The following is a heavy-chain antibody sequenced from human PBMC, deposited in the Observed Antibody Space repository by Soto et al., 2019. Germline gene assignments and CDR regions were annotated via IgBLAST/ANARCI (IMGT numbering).Heavy chain of an antibody. Sequence: QVQLVQSGAEVKKPGASVKVSCKASGYTFTSYDINWVRQATGHGLEWMGWMNPNSGNTGYAQKFQGRVTMTRNTSMSTAYMELSSLRSEDTAVYYCARGINYYDSGDDAFDIWGQGTRVNVSS. V-gene: IGHV1-8*01. D-gene: IGHD3-10*01. CDR1: GYTFTSYD. CDR3: ARGINYYDSGDDAFDI. CDR2: MNPNSGNT. J-gene: IGHJ3*02.